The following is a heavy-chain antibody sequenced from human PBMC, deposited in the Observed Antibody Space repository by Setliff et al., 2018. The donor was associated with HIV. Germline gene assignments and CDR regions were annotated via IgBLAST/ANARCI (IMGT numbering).Heavy chain of an antibody. Sequence: VASVKVSCKASGYTFTSYGISWVRQASGQGLEWMGRMNPDSGLTDYAPKLQGRVIMTRNTSITTAYMQVTRLRSDDTAVYYCAGPRGDEAFDIWGQGTMVTVSS. CDR3: AGPRGDEAFDI. V-gene: IGHV1-8*02. D-gene: IGHD3-10*01. J-gene: IGHJ3*02. CDR1: GYTFTSYG. CDR2: MNPDSGLT.